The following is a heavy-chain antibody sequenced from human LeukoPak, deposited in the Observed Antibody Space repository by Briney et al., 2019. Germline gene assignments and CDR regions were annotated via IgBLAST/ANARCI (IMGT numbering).Heavy chain of an antibody. J-gene: IGHJ4*02. CDR3: AKDLDSGYYGGLDY. V-gene: IGHV3-30*02. Sequence: SGGSLRLSCAASGFTFSSYGMHWVRQAPGKGLEWVAFIRYDGSNKYYADSVKGRFTISRDNSKNTLYLQMNSLRAEDTTVYYCAKDLDSGYYGGLDYWGQGTLVTVSS. D-gene: IGHD5-12*01. CDR1: GFTFSSYG. CDR2: IRYDGSNK.